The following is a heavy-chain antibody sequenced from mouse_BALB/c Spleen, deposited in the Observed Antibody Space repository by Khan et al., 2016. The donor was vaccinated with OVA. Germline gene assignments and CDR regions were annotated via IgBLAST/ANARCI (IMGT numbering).Heavy chain of an antibody. CDR2: IDPYNGGT. V-gene: IGHV1S135*01. CDR3: ARTDYYGSSYYFDY. J-gene: IGHJ2*01. D-gene: IGHD1-1*01. Sequence: EVQLQESGPELVKPGASVKLSCKASGYSFTDYNMFWVKQSHGKSLEWIGYIDPYNGGTSYNQKFKGKATLTVDKSSSTAFMHLSSLTSEDSAVFYCARTDYYGSSYYFDYWGQGTTLTVSS. CDR1: GYSFTDYN.